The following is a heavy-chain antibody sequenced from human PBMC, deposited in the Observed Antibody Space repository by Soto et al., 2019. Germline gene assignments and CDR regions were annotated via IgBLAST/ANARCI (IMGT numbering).Heavy chain of an antibody. V-gene: IGHV4-39*01. J-gene: IGHJ4*02. CDR2: IYYSGST. CDR1: GGSISSSSYY. Sequence: TETLSLTCTVSGGSISSSSYYWGWIRQPPGKGLEWIGSIYYSGSTYYNPSLKSRVTISVDTSKNQFSLKLSSVTAADTAVYYCARHYREYFDYWGQGTLVTVSS. D-gene: IGHD1-26*01. CDR3: ARHYREYFDY.